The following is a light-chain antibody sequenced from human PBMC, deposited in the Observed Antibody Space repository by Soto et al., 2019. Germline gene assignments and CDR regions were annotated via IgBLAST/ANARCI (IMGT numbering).Light chain of an antibody. CDR1: SSDVGGYNY. CDR2: EVS. CDR3: TSYTSSATDV. V-gene: IGLV2-14*01. J-gene: IGLJ1*01. Sequence: QSALTQPASVSGSPGQSITISCTGTSSDVGGYNYVSWYQQHPGKAPKLMICEVSNRPSGVSNRFSGSKSGNTASLTISGLQGEDEADYYCTSYTSSATDVFGTGTKLTVL.